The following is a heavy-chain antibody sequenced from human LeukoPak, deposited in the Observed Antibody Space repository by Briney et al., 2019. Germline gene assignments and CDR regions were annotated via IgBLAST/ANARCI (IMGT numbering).Heavy chain of an antibody. V-gene: IGHV4-59*08. Sequence: PSETLSLTCTVSGGSISSYYWSWIRQPPGKGLEWIGYIYYSGSTNYNPSLKSRVTISVDTSKNQFSLKLSSVTAADTAVYYCARHPATVGPGWFDPWGQGTLVTVSS. J-gene: IGHJ5*02. CDR2: IYYSGST. D-gene: IGHD4-23*01. CDR1: GGSISSYY. CDR3: ARHPATVGPGWFDP.